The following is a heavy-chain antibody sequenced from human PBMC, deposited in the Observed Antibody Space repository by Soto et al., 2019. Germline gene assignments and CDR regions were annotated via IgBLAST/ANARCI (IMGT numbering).Heavy chain of an antibody. Sequence: ASVKVSCKASGYTFTSYGISWVRQAPGQGLEWMGWISAYNGNTNYAQKLQCRVTMTTDTSTSTAYMELRSLRSDDTAVYYCARALGDSSGYYWFDPWGQGTLVTFSS. CDR3: ARALGDSSGYYWFDP. V-gene: IGHV1-18*01. J-gene: IGHJ5*02. D-gene: IGHD3-22*01. CDR1: GYTFTSYG. CDR2: ISAYNGNT.